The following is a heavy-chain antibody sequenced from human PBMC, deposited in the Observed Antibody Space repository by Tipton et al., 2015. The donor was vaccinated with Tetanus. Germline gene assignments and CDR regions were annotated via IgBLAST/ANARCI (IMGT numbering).Heavy chain of an antibody. J-gene: IGHJ2*01. D-gene: IGHD3-3*01. CDR3: ARRRSAVLSGAYHWYFDL. CDR2: IYPGDSYS. V-gene: IGHV5-51*01. CDR1: GYNLTNYW. Sequence: QSGAEVKKPGESLRISCKASGYNLTNYWIGWVRQVPGKGLEWLGTIYPGDSYSTYSPSFEGQVTLSADRSINVAYLQWGSLKASDTGLYYCARRRSAVLSGAYHWYFDLWGRGPLVGVSS.